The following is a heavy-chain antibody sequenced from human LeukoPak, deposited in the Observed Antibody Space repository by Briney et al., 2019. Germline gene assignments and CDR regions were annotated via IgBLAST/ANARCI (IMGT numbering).Heavy chain of an antibody. D-gene: IGHD3-22*01. J-gene: IGHJ4*02. CDR1: GYTFTSYD. Sequence: ASVKVSCKASGYTFTSYDINWVRQATGQGLEWMGWMNPNSGNTGYAQKFQGRVTMTRDTSTSTVYMELSSLRSEDTAVYYCATSEDYDSSGWLDYWGQGTLVTVSS. V-gene: IGHV1-8*01. CDR3: ATSEDYDSSGWLDY. CDR2: MNPNSGNT.